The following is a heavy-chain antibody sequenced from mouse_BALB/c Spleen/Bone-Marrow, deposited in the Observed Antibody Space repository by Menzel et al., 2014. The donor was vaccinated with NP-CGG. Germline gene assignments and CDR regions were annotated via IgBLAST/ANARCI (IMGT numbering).Heavy chain of an antibody. D-gene: IGHD2-9*01. Sequence: VQLQQSGAELVKPGASVKLSCTASGFNIKDTYMHWVKQRPEQGLEWIGRIDPANGNTKYDPKFQGKATITADTSSNTAYLQLRSLPSEDTAVYYCTTYYGSRFTYWGQGTLVNVSA. CDR2: IDPANGNT. J-gene: IGHJ3*01. CDR1: GFNIKDTY. V-gene: IGHV14-3*02. CDR3: TTYYGSRFTY.